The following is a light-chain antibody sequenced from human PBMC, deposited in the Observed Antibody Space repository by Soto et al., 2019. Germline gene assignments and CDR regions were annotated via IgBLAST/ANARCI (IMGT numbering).Light chain of an antibody. Sequence: EIVLTQSPATLSLSPGERATLSCRASQSVSSYLAWYQQKPGQAPRLLIYDASNRATGIPARFSGSGSGTDFTLTISSLEPEDFAVYYCQLGDTFSKGTKLEIK. V-gene: IGKV3-11*01. CDR1: QSVSSY. CDR2: DAS. J-gene: IGKJ2*01. CDR3: QLGDT.